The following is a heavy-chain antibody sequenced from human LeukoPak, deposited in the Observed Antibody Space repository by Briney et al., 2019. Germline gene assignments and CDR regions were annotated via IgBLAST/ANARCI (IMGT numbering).Heavy chain of an antibody. CDR2: INAGNGNT. D-gene: IGHD3-22*01. Sequence: GASVKVSCKASGYTFTTYAMHWVRQAPGQRLEWMGWINAGNGNTKYSQKFQGRVTITRDTSASTAYMELSSLRSEGTAVYYCARLTYYYDSSGQNRFDPWGQGTLVTVSS. CDR3: ARLTYYYDSSGQNRFDP. J-gene: IGHJ5*02. CDR1: GYTFTTYA. V-gene: IGHV1-3*01.